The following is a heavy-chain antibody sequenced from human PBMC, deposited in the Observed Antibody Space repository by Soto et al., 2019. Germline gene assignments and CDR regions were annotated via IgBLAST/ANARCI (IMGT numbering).Heavy chain of an antibody. CDR3: ARESGGATATLDYYYFYMDV. CDR2: INPNGGVT. V-gene: IGHV1-2*04. J-gene: IGHJ6*03. Sequence: QVQLVQSGAEVKKPGASVTVSCRSSGDTFNDYYIHWVRQAPGQGLEWMGWINPNGGVTKYAQKFHGWVTMTRDTSLRTVYMQLSRLRSDDTAVYYCARESGGATATLDYYYFYMDVWGTGTTVTVSS. CDR1: GDTFNDYY. D-gene: IGHD5-12*01.